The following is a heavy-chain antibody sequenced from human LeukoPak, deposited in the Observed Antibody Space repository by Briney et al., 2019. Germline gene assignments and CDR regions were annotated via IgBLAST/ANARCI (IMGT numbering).Heavy chain of an antibody. CDR3: ANSRGYGSGNL. D-gene: IGHD3-10*01. J-gene: IGHJ5*02. Sequence: GGSLILSCVASGFTFSDYAMSWVRQAPGKGLEWVSAISGTADRTYYVGSVKGRFTVSRDNSKNMVYLQMSGLRTEDTAVYYCANSRGYGSGNLWGQGTLVTVSS. CDR2: ISGTADRT. CDR1: GFTFSDYA. V-gene: IGHV3-23*01.